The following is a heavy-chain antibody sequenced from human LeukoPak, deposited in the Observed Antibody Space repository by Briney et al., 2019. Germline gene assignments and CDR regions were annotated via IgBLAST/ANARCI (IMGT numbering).Heavy chain of an antibody. D-gene: IGHD3-10*01. Sequence: GGSLRLSCAASGFTFSSYAMSWVRQAPGKGLEWVAVISYDGSNKYYADSVKGRFTISRDNSKNTLYLQMNSLRAEDTAVYYCARAFAPGIRKALWFGDSLRGQGTLVTVSS. CDR1: GFTFSSYA. J-gene: IGHJ4*02. CDR3: ARAFAPGIRKALWFGDSL. CDR2: ISYDGSNK. V-gene: IGHV3-30-3*01.